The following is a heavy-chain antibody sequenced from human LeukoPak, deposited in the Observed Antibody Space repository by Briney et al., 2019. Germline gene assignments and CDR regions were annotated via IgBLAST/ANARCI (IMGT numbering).Heavy chain of an antibody. J-gene: IGHJ4*02. CDR2: INPNSGGT. Sequence: ASVKVSCKASGYTFTGYYMHWVRQAPGQGLEWMGWINPNSGGTNYAQKFQGRVTMTRDTSISTAYMELSRLRPDDTAVYCCARAMYYYDSSGYYGEGFDYWGQGTLVTVSS. D-gene: IGHD3-22*01. V-gene: IGHV1-2*02. CDR1: GYTFTGYY. CDR3: ARAMYYYDSSGYYGEGFDY.